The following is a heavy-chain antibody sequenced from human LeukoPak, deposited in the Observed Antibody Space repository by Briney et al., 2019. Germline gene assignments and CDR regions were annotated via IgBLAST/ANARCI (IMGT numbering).Heavy chain of an antibody. J-gene: IGHJ6*02. CDR2: ITWNRDNI. CDR3: AKDLSSAITSALVLDV. V-gene: IGHV3-9*01. CDR1: GFTFDDYA. Sequence: GRSLRLSCTVSGFTFDDYAMHWVRHTPGKGLEWVAGITWNRDNIGYGDSVKGRFTISRDNVKNVLYLQMNSLRPEDTALYYCAKDLSSAITSALVLDVWGQGTTV. D-gene: IGHD3-22*01.